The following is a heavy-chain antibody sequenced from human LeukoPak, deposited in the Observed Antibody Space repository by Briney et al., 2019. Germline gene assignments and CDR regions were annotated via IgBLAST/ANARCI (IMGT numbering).Heavy chain of an antibody. CDR1: GFTFDDYA. Sequence: PGRSLRLSCAASGFTFDDYAMHWVRQAPGKGLEWVSGISWNSGSIGYADSVKGRFTISRDNAKNSLYLQMNSLRAEDTALYYCAKDLYDYSVYMDVWGKGTTVTVSS. CDR3: AKDLYDYSVYMDV. CDR2: ISWNSGSI. D-gene: IGHD4-11*01. J-gene: IGHJ6*03. V-gene: IGHV3-9*01.